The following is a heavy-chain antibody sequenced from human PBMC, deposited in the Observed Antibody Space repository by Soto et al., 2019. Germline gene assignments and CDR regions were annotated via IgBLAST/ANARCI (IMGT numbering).Heavy chain of an antibody. J-gene: IGHJ6*02. D-gene: IGHD3-9*01. V-gene: IGHV4-30-2*01. Sequence: PSETLSLTCAVSGGYISGGYYSWSWIRQPPGKGLEWIGFIYNSGSTYYNPSLKSRVTISVDTSKNQFSLKLSSVTAADTAVYYCARDYTNYDILTGQYSGGMDVWGQGTTVTVSS. CDR2: IYNSGST. CDR3: ARDYTNYDILTGQYSGGMDV. CDR1: GGYISGGYYS.